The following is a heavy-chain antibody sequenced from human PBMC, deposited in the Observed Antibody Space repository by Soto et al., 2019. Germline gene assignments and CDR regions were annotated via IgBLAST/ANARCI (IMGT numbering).Heavy chain of an antibody. V-gene: IGHV4-39*01. CDR3: ARQSKYLHY. CDR1: GGFVSSSSFY. CDR2: LYYSGST. Sequence: SETLSLTCIVSGGFVSSSSFYWAWIRQPPGRGLEWIVSLYYSGSTYDNPSLKSRVTTSVDTSKNQFSLKLSSVTAADTAVYYCARQSKYLHYWGQGTLVTVSS. J-gene: IGHJ4*02. D-gene: IGHD2-2*01.